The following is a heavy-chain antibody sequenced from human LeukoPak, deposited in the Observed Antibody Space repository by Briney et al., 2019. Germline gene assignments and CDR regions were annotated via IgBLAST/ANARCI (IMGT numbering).Heavy chain of an antibody. Sequence: GGSLRLSCAASGFTFSSYAMSWVRQAPGKGLEWVSAISGSGGSTYYADSVKGRFTISRDNSKNTLYLQMNSLRAEDTAVYYCAKDLQSITMIVVVMGDYWGQGTLVRLL. CDR1: GFTFSSYA. CDR2: ISGSGGST. D-gene: IGHD3-22*01. J-gene: IGHJ4*02. V-gene: IGHV3-23*01. CDR3: AKDLQSITMIVVVMGDY.